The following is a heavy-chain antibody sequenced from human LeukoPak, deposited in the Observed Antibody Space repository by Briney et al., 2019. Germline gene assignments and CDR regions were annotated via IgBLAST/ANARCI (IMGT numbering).Heavy chain of an antibody. V-gene: IGHV5-10-1*01. Sequence: GESLKISCRGFGYSFTSYWISWVRQMPGKGLGWMGRLAPSDSYTNYGPSFQGHVTISADKSISTAYLQWSSLKASDTAMYYCARHRYSYGPDSWGQGTLVPVSS. CDR1: GYSFTSYW. J-gene: IGHJ4*02. D-gene: IGHD5-18*01. CDR2: LAPSDSYT. CDR3: ARHRYSYGPDS.